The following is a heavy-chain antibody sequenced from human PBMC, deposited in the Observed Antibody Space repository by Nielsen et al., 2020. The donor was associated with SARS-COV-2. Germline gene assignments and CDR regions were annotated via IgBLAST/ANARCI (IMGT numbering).Heavy chain of an antibody. Sequence: ASVKVSCKPSGYTFTDYYIHWVRQAPGQGLEWMGRMNPDSGGTNYAQKFQGRVTMTRDTSISTAYMELSRLKSDDTAVYYCARLITTMVNHYHMDVWGKGTTVTVSS. D-gene: IGHD5-18*01. J-gene: IGHJ6*03. CDR2: MNPDSGGT. CDR1: GYTFTDYY. V-gene: IGHV1-2*06. CDR3: ARLITTMVNHYHMDV.